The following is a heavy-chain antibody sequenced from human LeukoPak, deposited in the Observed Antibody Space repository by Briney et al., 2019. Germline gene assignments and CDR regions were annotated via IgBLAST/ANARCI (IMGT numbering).Heavy chain of an antibody. V-gene: IGHV1-18*01. Sequence: ASVKVSCKASGYTFTSYGISWVRQAPGQGLEWMGWISANNGNTKYNTKYAQNLQGKVTMTTDISTSTAYMELRTLRSDDTAVYYCARDRDRSGSQSYWGQGTLVTVSS. CDR1: GYTFTSYG. CDR3: ARDRDRSGSQSY. D-gene: IGHD1-26*01. J-gene: IGHJ4*02. CDR2: ISANNGNTKYNT.